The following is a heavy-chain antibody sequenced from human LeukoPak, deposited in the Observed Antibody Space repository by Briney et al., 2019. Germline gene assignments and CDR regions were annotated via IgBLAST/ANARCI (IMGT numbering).Heavy chain of an antibody. V-gene: IGHV1-18*01. J-gene: IGHJ6*02. CDR2: ISAYNGNT. Sequence: GASVKVSCKASGYTFTSYAMHWVRQAPGQRLEWMGWISAYNGNTNYAQKLQGRVTMTTDTSTSTAHMELRSLRSDDTAVYYCASRIAAAGSNYYYYYGMDVWGQGTTVTVSS. D-gene: IGHD6-13*01. CDR1: GYTFTSYA. CDR3: ASRIAAAGSNYYYYYGMDV.